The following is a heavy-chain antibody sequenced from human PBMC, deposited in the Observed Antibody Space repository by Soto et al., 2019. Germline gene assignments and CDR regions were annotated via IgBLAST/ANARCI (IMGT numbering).Heavy chain of an antibody. J-gene: IGHJ4*02. CDR1: GVSISSGGYY. CDR3: ARDSRMGGYSYGPFDY. CDR2: IYYSGST. V-gene: IGHV4-31*03. Sequence: SDTLSLTCTVSGVSISSGGYYWSWIRQHPGKGLEWIGYIYYSGSTYYNPSLKSRVTISVDTSKNQFSLKLSSVTAADTAVYYCARDSRMGGYSYGPFDYWGQGTLVNAPQ. D-gene: IGHD5-18*01.